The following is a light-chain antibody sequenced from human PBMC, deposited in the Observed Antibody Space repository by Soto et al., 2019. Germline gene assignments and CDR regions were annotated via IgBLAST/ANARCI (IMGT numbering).Light chain of an antibody. CDR2: EVN. CDR3: SSYTSSSTWV. Sequence: QSALTQPASVSGSPGQSITIYCTGTSSDVGGYNYVSWYQQHPGKAPKLMIYEVNNRPSGVSNRFSGSKSGNTASLTISGLQAEDEADYYCSSYTSSSTWVFGGGTKLTVL. J-gene: IGLJ3*02. V-gene: IGLV2-14*01. CDR1: SSDVGGYNY.